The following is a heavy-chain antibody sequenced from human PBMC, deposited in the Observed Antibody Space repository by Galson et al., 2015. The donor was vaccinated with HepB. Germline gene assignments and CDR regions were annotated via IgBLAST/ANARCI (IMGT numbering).Heavy chain of an antibody. D-gene: IGHD6-13*01. CDR1: GYTFTSYD. J-gene: IGHJ4*02. CDR3: ARGRGTAAAAVY. V-gene: IGHV1-8*01. Sequence: SVKVSCKASGYTFTSYDINWVRQATGQGLEWMRWMNPNSGNTGYAQKFQGRVTMTRNTSISTAYMELSSLRSEDTAVYYCARGRGTAAAAVYWGQGTLVTVSS. CDR2: MNPNSGNT.